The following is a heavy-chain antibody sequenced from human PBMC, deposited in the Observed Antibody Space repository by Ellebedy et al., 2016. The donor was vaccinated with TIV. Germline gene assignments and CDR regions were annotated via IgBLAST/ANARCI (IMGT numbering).Heavy chain of an antibody. V-gene: IGHV5-51*01. CDR2: IYPGDSDA. J-gene: IGHJ6*01. D-gene: IGHD3-10*01. CDR3: ATHYYGSGSYKDAMDV. CDR1: GFTFTGFW. Sequence: GESLKISXQGSGFTFTGFWIAWVRQLPGKGLEWMGIIYPGDSDATYSPSFRGQVTFSADKSINTVYLQWSGLKASDTAIYYCATHYYGSGSYKDAMDVWGQGTPVAVSS.